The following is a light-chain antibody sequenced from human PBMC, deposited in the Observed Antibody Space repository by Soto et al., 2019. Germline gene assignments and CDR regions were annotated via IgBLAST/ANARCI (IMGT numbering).Light chain of an antibody. CDR3: QQRSNRPPT. V-gene: IGKV3-11*01. Sequence: EIVLTQSPATLSLSPGERATLSCRASKSVSSYVAWYKQKPGQAPKLLIYDASNRATDIPARFSGSGSGTDFTLIISSLEPEDFAVYYSQQRSNRPPTFGQGSKLEIK. CDR2: DAS. CDR1: KSVSSY. J-gene: IGKJ2*01.